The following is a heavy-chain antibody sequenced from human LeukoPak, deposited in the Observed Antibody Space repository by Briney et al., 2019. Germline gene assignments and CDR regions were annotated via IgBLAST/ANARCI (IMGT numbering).Heavy chain of an antibody. CDR2: IWYDGSNK. J-gene: IGHJ4*02. D-gene: IGHD4-23*01. Sequence: GGSLRLSCAASGFTFSSYGMHWVRQAPGKGLEWVAAIWYDGSNKYFADSVKGRFSISRDNSKNTLYLQMNSLRAEDTAVYHCARSQVTTVVTPTWYFDYWGQGTLVTVSS. V-gene: IGHV3-33*01. CDR1: GFTFSSYG. CDR3: ARSQVTTVVTPTWYFDY.